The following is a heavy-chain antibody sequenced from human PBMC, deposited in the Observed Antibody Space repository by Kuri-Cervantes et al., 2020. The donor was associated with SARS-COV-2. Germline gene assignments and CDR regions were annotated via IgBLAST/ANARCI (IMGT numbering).Heavy chain of an antibody. Sequence: ESLKISCRVSGGSISSYYWTWIRQPPGKGLEWIGYIYYSGSTNYNPSLKSRVTISVDTSKNQFSLKLSSVTAADTAVYYCARGRGATDYWGQGTLVTVSS. J-gene: IGHJ4*02. CDR3: ARGRGATDY. CDR1: GGSISSYY. CDR2: IYYSGST. V-gene: IGHV4-59*01. D-gene: IGHD1-26*01.